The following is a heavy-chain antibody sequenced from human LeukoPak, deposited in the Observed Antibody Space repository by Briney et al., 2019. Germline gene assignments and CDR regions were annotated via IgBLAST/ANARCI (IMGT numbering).Heavy chain of an antibody. CDR3: AKVGESSSWYLFDY. CDR2: IRYDGSNK. Sequence: GSLRLSCAASGVTFSSYGMHWVRQAPGKGLEWVAFIRYDGSNKYYADSVKGRFTISRDNSKNTLYLQMNSLRAEDTAVYYCAKVGESSSWYLFDYWGQGTLVTVSS. D-gene: IGHD6-13*01. J-gene: IGHJ4*02. CDR1: GVTFSSYG. V-gene: IGHV3-30*02.